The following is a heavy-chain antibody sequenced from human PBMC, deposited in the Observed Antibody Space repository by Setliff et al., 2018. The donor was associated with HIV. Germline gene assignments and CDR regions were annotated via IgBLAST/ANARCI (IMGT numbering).Heavy chain of an antibody. Sequence: PGESLKISCKGSGYSFSSYWIGWVRQMPGKGLEWMGIINPGDSDTRYSPSFQGQVTISADKSINTAYLQWSSLKASDTAMYFCARHDLGGLSMVRGVIVNRGPGGFDPWGQGTLVTVSS. V-gene: IGHV5-51*01. D-gene: IGHD3-10*01. CDR2: INPGDSDT. CDR3: ARHDLGGLSMVRGVIVNRGPGGFDP. CDR1: GYSFSSYW. J-gene: IGHJ5*02.